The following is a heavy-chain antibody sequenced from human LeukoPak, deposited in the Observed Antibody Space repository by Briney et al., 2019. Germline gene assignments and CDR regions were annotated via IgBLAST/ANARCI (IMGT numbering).Heavy chain of an antibody. CDR3: ARAPPYYYDSSGYSYYYYYMDV. D-gene: IGHD3-22*01. V-gene: IGHV7-4-1*02. J-gene: IGHJ6*03. CDR1: GYTFTSYA. Sequence: ASVKVSCKASGYTFTSYAMNWVRQAPGQGLEWMGWINTNTGNPTYAQGFTGRFVFSLDTSVSTAYLQISSLKAEDTAVYYCARAPPYYYDSSGYSYYYYYMDVWGKGTTVTISS. CDR2: INTNTGNP.